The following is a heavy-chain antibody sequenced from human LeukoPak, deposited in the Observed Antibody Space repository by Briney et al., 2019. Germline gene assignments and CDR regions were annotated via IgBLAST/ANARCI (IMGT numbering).Heavy chain of an antibody. J-gene: IGHJ6*03. CDR1: GGSFSSGSYY. D-gene: IGHD2-2*03. V-gene: IGHV4-61*02. CDR3: ARDKLDIVIVPGRVSSFYYYYYMDV. Sequence: SETLSLTCTVSGGSFSSGSYYWSWIRQPAGKGLEWIGRINTSGSTNYNPSLKSRVTMSVDTSKNQFSLKLSSVTAADTAVYYCARDKLDIVIVPGRVSSFYYYYYMDVWGKGTTVTISS. CDR2: INTSGST.